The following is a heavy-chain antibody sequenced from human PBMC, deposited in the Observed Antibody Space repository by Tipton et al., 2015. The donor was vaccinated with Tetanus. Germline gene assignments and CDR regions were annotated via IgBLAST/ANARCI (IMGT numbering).Heavy chain of an antibody. CDR1: GGSFSGYY. D-gene: IGHD3-3*01. CDR3: ARSSSGYLDY. CDR2: IYYSGST. Sequence: TLSLTCAVYGGSFSGYYWSWIRQPPGKGLEWIGYIYYSGSTYYNPSLKSRVTISVDTSKNQFSLKLSSVTAADTAVYYCARSSSGYLDYWGQGTLVTVSS. J-gene: IGHJ4*02. V-gene: IGHV4-30-4*01.